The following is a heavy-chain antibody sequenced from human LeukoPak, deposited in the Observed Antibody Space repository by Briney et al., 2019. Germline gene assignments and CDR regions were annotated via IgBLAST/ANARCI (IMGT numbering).Heavy chain of an antibody. D-gene: IGHD2-15*01. Sequence: ASVKVSCKASGYTFTGYYVHWVRQAPGQGLEWMGWLNTNSGGTRYAQRFQGRVTMTRDTSISTAYMELSRLISDDTAVYYCARPLPGGCSGGGYYSGNFDYWGQGTLVIVSS. J-gene: IGHJ4*02. CDR3: ARPLPGGCSGGGYYSGNFDY. V-gene: IGHV1-2*02. CDR2: LNTNSGGT. CDR1: GYTFTGYY.